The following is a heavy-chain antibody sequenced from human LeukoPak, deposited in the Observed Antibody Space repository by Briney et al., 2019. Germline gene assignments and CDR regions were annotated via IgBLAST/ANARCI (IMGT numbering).Heavy chain of an antibody. J-gene: IGHJ6*03. D-gene: IGHD1-14*01. V-gene: IGHV1-18*01. CDR2: ISAYNGNT. Sequence: ASVKVSCKASVYTFTSYGISWVRQAPGQGLEWMGWISAYNGNTNYAQKLQGRVTMTTDTSTSTAYMELRSLRSDDTAVYYCARTGMPLNYYYYMDVWGKGTTVTVSS. CDR1: VYTFTSYG. CDR3: ARTGMPLNYYYYMDV.